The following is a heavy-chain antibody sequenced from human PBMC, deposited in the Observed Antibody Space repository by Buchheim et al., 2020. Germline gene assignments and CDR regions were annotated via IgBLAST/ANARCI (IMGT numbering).Heavy chain of an antibody. Sequence: EAELVESGGGLVQPGGSLRLSCAASGLTVSGNYMSWVRQAPGKGLKWVSVIYSGGSTYYADSVKGRFTISRDNSKNTMYLQMNSLRSEDTAMYYCARGTWNYDSSGYYEGSVWGQGTL. CDR3: ARGTWNYDSSGYYEGSV. J-gene: IGHJ4*02. CDR2: IYSGGST. D-gene: IGHD3-22*01. V-gene: IGHV3-66*02. CDR1: GLTVSGNY.